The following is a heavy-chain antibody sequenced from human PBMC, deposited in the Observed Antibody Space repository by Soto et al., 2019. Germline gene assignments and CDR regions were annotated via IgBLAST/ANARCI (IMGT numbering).Heavy chain of an antibody. CDR3: ARRRYSSSWYDAFDI. CDR2: IYYSGST. D-gene: IGHD6-13*01. V-gene: IGHV4-59*08. J-gene: IGHJ3*02. CDR1: GGSISSYY. Sequence: ASETLSLTCTVSGGSISSYYWSWIRQPPGKGLEWIGYIYYSGSTNYNPSLKSRVTISVDTSKNQFSLKLSSVTAADTAVYYCARRRYSSSWYDAFDIWGQGTMVTVSS.